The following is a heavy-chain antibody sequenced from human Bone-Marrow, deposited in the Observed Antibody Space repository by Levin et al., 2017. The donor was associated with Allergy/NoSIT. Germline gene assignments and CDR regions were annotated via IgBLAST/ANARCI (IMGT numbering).Heavy chain of an antibody. V-gene: IGHV3-23*01. CDR3: AKTRMAAAGRYYYYGMDV. CDR2: ISGSGGSA. D-gene: IGHD6-13*01. J-gene: IGHJ6*02. Sequence: GGSLRLSCAASGFTFSSYAMSWVRQAPGKGLEWVSAISGSGGSAYYADSGKGRFTISRDNSKNTLFLQMNSLRAEDTAVYYCAKTRMAAAGRYYYYGMDVWGQGTTVTVSS. CDR1: GFTFSSYA.